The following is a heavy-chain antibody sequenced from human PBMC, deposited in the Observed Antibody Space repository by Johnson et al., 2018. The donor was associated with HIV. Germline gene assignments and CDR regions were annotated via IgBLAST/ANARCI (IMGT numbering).Heavy chain of an antibody. V-gene: IGHV3-20*04. CDR2: INWNGGST. CDR1: GFTFDDYG. Sequence: VQLVESGGDLVQRGGSLRLSCAASGFTFDDYGMSWVRQAPGKGLEWVSGINWNGGSTGYADSVKGRFTISRDNAKNSLYLQMNSLRAEDTALYYCARVGYSNYGGGAFDIWGQGTMVTVSS. J-gene: IGHJ3*02. CDR3: ARVGYSNYGGGAFDI. D-gene: IGHD4-11*01.